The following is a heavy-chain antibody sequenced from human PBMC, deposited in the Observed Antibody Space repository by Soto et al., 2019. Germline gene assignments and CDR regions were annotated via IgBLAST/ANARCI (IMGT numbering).Heavy chain of an antibody. J-gene: IGHJ6*03. CDR2: IYYSGST. Sequence: SETLSLTCTVSGGSISSYYWSWIRQPPGKGLECFGYIYYSGSTNYNPSLKSRVTISVYTSKNHFSLKLSSVTAADTAVYYCARVVVAATPYYYYSMDVWGKGTTVTVSS. CDR3: ARVVVAATPYYYYSMDV. V-gene: IGHV4-59*01. D-gene: IGHD2-15*01. CDR1: GGSISSYY.